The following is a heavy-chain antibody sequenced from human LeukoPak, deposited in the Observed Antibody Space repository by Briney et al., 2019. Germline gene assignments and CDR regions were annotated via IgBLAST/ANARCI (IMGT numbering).Heavy chain of an antibody. J-gene: IGHJ4*02. CDR1: GFIFSSYG. V-gene: IGHV3-33*06. CDR3: AKRIPDSSGWYCFDY. CDR2: AYYDEWPGNSK. D-gene: IGHD6-19*01. Sequence: PGGSLRLSCAASGFIFSSYGMHWVRQAPGKGLEWVAVAYYDEWPGNSKYYVDSVKGRFTVSRDNSKNTLYLQMSSLRAEDTAVYYCAKRIPDSSGWYCFDYWGQGTLVTVSS.